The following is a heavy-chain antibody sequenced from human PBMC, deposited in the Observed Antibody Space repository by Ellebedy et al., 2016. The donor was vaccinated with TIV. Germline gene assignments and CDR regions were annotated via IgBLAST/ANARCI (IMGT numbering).Heavy chain of an antibody. CDR1: GFTFSSYW. V-gene: IGHV3-7*01. J-gene: IGHJ6*02. Sequence: GESLKISXAASGFTFSSYWMSWVRQAPGKGLEWVANIKQDGSGKYYVDSVKGRFTISRDNAKNSLYLQMNSLRAEDTAVYYCARGGGGIVATIVFYYYGMDVWGQGTTVTVSS. CDR2: IKQDGSGK. CDR3: ARGGGGIVATIVFYYYGMDV. D-gene: IGHD5-12*01.